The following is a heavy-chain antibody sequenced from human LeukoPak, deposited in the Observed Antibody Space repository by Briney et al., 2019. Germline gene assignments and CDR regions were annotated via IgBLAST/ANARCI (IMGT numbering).Heavy chain of an antibody. CDR2: INHSGST. CDR1: GGSISSSNW. V-gene: IGHV4-4*02. D-gene: IGHD6-13*01. J-gene: IGHJ6*03. CDR3: ARRRRTGSSPPRYYYYMDV. Sequence: SETLSLTCAVSGGSISSSNWWSWVRQPPGKGLEWIGEINHSGSTNYNPSLKSRVTISVDTSKNQFSLKLSSVTAADTAVYYCARRRRTGSSPPRYYYYMDVWGKGTTVTVSS.